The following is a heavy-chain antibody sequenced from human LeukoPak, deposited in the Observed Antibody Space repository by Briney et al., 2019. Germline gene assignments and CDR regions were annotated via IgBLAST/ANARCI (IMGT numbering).Heavy chain of an antibody. Sequence: TGRSLRLSCAASGFTFSTYWMHWVRQAPGKGLVWLSQINSDGGRTRYADSVKGRLTISRDNAKNTVYLQMNSLRAEDTAMYYCARGRNGFFDYWGHGALVTVSS. CDR1: GFTFSTYW. J-gene: IGHJ4*01. V-gene: IGHV3-74*01. CDR2: INSDGGRT. CDR3: ARGRNGFFDY. D-gene: IGHD5-24*01.